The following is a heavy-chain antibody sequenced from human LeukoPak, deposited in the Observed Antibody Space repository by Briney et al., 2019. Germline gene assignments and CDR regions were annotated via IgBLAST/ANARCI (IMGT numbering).Heavy chain of an antibody. V-gene: IGHV4-34*01. CDR1: GGSFSNYY. CDR3: ARGKKRSGCSTPSCYASSYYYYYMDV. J-gene: IGHJ6*03. CDR2: MNHSGGT. D-gene: IGHD2-2*01. Sequence: PSETLSLTCAVYGGSFSNYYWSWIRQSPGKGLEWIGEMNHSGGTNYNPSLKSRVTISVDTSKNQFSLKLSSVTAADTAVYYCARGKKRSGCSTPSCYASSYYYYYMDVWGKGTTVTVSS.